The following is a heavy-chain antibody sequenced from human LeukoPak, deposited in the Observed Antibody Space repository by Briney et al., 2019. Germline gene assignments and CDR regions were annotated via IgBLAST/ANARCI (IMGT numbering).Heavy chain of an antibody. CDR2: INGEGSRI. V-gene: IGHV3-74*01. CDR3: ARDPGYYYYGMDV. CDR1: GFNLRTYW. J-gene: IGHJ6*02. Sequence: TGGSLRLSCAVPGFNLRTYWIHWVRHSPGRGLEWVARINGEGSRISYADSVRGRFTTSRDNAKNTAYLQMNSLRAEDTALYYCARDPGYYYYGMDVWGQGTTVVVSS.